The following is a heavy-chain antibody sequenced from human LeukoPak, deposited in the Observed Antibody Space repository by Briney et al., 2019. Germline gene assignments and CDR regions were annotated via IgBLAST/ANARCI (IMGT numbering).Heavy chain of an antibody. CDR1: GDPISNYY. J-gene: IGHJ6*03. V-gene: IGHV4-59*01. Sequence: SETLSLTCTVSGDPISNYYWSWIRQPPGKGLEWIGYISYSGTTNYNPSLRSRVTISRDTSKNQFSLKLSSVTAADSAVYFCARHTYYYDSSGPYYYYYMDVWGKGTTVTVSS. D-gene: IGHD3-22*01. CDR3: ARHTYYYDSSGPYYYYYMDV. CDR2: ISYSGTT.